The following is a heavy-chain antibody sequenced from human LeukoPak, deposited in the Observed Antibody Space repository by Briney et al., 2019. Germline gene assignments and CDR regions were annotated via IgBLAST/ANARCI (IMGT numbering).Heavy chain of an antibody. CDR3: ARGLGGSGSYFLTFDY. V-gene: IGHV1-18*01. Sequence: ASVKVSCKASGYTFTTYSINWVRQAPGQGLEWMGWVSAYNGNTKYAQKLQGRVTMTTDTSTSTAYMELRSLRSDDTAVYYCARGLGGSGSYFLTFDYWGQGTLVTVSS. J-gene: IGHJ4*02. CDR1: GYTFTTYS. CDR2: VSAYNGNT. D-gene: IGHD1-26*01.